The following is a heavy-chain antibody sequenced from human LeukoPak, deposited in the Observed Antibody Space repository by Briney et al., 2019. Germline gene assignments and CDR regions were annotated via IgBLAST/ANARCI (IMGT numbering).Heavy chain of an antibody. CDR1: GGSISSSSYY. Sequence: SETLSLTCTVSGGSISSSSYYWGWIRQPPGKGLESIGTIYYSGSTYYNPSLKSRVTISVDTSKNQFSLKLSSVTAADTAVYYCARSRYSYGPYYFDYWGQGTLVTVSS. J-gene: IGHJ4*02. CDR2: IYYSGST. V-gene: IGHV4-39*07. CDR3: ARSRYSYGPYYFDY. D-gene: IGHD5-18*01.